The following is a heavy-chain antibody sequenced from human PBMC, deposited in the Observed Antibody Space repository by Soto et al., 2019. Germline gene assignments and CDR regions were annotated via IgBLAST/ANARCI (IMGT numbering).Heavy chain of an antibody. V-gene: IGHV3-15*07. CDR1: GFTFSNAW. J-gene: IGHJ4*02. Sequence: PGGSLRLSCAASGFTFSNAWMNWVRQAPGKGLKWVGRIKSKTDGGTTDYAAPVKGRFTISRDDSKNTLYLQMNSLKTEDTAVYYCTTDHDDFWSGPDIYLEYWGQGTLVPVFS. CDR2: IKSKTDGGTT. D-gene: IGHD3-3*01. CDR3: TTDHDDFWSGPDIYLEY.